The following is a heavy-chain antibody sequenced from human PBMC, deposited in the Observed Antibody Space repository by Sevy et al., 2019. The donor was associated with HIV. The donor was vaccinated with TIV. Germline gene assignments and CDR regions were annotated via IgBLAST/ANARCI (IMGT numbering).Heavy chain of an antibody. J-gene: IGHJ5*02. CDR2: IYHSGST. V-gene: IGHV4-30-2*01. Sequence: SETLSLTCAVSGGSISSGGYSWSWIRQPPGKGLEWIGYIYHSGSTYYNPSLKSRVTISVDRSKNQFSLKLSAVTAADTAVYYCARARKYDFWSGYSDLLGWFDRWGQGTLVTVSS. D-gene: IGHD3-3*01. CDR3: ARARKYDFWSGYSDLLGWFDR. CDR1: GGSISSGGYS.